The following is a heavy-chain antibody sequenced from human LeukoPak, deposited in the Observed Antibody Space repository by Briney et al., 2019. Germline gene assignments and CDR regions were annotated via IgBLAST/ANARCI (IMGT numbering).Heavy chain of an antibody. CDR1: GFTFSSCA. D-gene: IGHD5-18*01. J-gene: IGHJ4*02. CDR2: ISGGGETT. V-gene: IGHV3-23*01. Sequence: GGSLRLSCAASGFTFSSCAMSWVRQAPGKGLQWVSAISGGGETTYYADSVKGRFIISRDNSKNTVYLQVSSLRAEDTAVYFCASRKEGYTYAVGGFGYWGQGTLVTVSS. CDR3: ASRKEGYTYAVGGFGY.